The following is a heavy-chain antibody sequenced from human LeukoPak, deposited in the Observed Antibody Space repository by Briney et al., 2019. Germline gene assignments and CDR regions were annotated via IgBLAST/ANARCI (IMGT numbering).Heavy chain of an antibody. V-gene: IGHV1-3*01. D-gene: IGHD3-22*01. Sequence: ASVKVSCKASGYTFTSYAMHWVRQAPGQRLEWMGWINAGNGNTKYSQKFQGRVTITRDTSASTAYMELSSLRSEDTAVYYCARFYYDSSGYSQPYWCFDLWGRGTLVTVSS. CDR1: GYTFTSYA. CDR2: INAGNGNT. J-gene: IGHJ2*01. CDR3: ARFYYDSSGYSQPYWCFDL.